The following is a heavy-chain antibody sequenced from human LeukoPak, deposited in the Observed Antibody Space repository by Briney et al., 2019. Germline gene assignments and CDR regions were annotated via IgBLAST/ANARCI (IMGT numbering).Heavy chain of an antibody. J-gene: IGHJ5*02. V-gene: IGHV4-59*08. Sequence: SETLSLTCTVSGGSISPYYWSWIRQAPGKGLEWIGYIYHTGSSSYSPSLKSRVTISVDTSKNQFSLKLSSVTAADTAVYYCARGYSSSWYLNWFDPWGQGTLVTVSS. D-gene: IGHD6-13*01. CDR1: GGSISPYY. CDR2: IYHTGSS. CDR3: ARGYSSSWYLNWFDP.